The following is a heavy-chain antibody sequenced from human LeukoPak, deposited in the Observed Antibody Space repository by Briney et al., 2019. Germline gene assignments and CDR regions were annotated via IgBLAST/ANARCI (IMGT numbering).Heavy chain of an antibody. D-gene: IGHD4-11*01. J-gene: IGHJ4*02. Sequence: GGSLRLSCVASGFIVSSNYINWVRQAPGKGLEWLSILYSGGTAFYADSVKGRFTISRDNSKNTLYLQMNNLRADDTAMYYCARGRQCDYWGQGTLVTVSS. V-gene: IGHV3-53*01. CDR1: GFIVSSNY. CDR2: LYSGGTA. CDR3: ARGRQCDY.